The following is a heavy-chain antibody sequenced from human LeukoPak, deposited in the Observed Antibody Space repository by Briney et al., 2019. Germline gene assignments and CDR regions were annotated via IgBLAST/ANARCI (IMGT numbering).Heavy chain of an antibody. CDR2: ISGSGSST. J-gene: IGHJ6*02. Sequence: GGSLRLSCAASGFTFSIYAMSWVRQAPGKGLEWVSTISGSGSSTYYADSVKGRFTISRDNSKNTLYLQMNSLRAEDTAVYYCARGLSYYYGMDVWGQGTTVTVPS. CDR1: GFTFSIYA. D-gene: IGHD2-8*01. V-gene: IGHV3-23*01. CDR3: ARGLSYYYGMDV.